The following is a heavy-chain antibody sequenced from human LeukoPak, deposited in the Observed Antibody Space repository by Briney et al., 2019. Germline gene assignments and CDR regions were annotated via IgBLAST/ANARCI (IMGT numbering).Heavy chain of an antibody. J-gene: IGHJ4*02. V-gene: IGHV1-69*13. Sequence: ASVKVSCKASGGTFSSYAISWVRQAPGQGLGWMGGIIPIFGTANYAQKFQGRVTITADESTSTAYMELRSLRSDDTAVYYCARARYYYDSSGYGYWGQGTLVTVSS. CDR1: GGTFSSYA. CDR2: IIPIFGTA. D-gene: IGHD3-22*01. CDR3: ARARYYYDSSGYGY.